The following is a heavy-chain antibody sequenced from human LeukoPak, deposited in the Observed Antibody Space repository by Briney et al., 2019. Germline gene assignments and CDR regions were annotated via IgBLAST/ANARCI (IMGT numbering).Heavy chain of an antibody. V-gene: IGHV4-59*01. Sequence: SETLSLTCTVSGGSISSYYWSWIRQPPGKGLEWIGYIYYSGSTNYNPSLKSRVTMSVDTSKNQFSLKLSSVTAADTAVYYCARRGFGENFDYWGQGTLVTVSS. CDR1: GGSISSYY. CDR3: ARRGFGENFDY. CDR2: IYYSGST. J-gene: IGHJ4*02. D-gene: IGHD3-10*01.